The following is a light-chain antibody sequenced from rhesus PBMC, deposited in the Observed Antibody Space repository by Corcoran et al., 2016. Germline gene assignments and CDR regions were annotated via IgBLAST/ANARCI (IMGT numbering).Light chain of an antibody. Sequence: DIQMTQSPSSLSASVGDRVTIPCRASPGISNWLAWYQQKPGKAPKLLIYRASNLETGVPSRFSGSGSGTDFTLTISSLQSEDIATYYWQQHENSPYSFGQGTKVEIK. CDR3: QQHENSPYS. CDR2: RAS. V-gene: IGKV1-69*01. J-gene: IGKJ2*01. CDR1: PGISNW.